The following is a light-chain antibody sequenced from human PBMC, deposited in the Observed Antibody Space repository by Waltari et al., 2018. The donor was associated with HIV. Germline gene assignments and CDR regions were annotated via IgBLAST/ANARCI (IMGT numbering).Light chain of an antibody. CDR2: EVS. V-gene: IGLV2-14*01. CDR1: SSDVGGYNY. Sequence: QSALTQPASVSGSPGQSITISCTGTSSDVGGYNYVSWYQQHPGKAPTLMIYEVSYRPSGFSNRFSGSKSGNTASLTISGLQAEDEADYYCSSYTSTSTVFGGGTKLTVL. J-gene: IGLJ3*02. CDR3: SSYTSTSTV.